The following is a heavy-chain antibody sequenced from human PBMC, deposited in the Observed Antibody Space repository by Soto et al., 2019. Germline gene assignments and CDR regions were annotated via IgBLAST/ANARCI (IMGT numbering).Heavy chain of an antibody. D-gene: IGHD5-18*01. CDR2: IYHSGST. V-gene: IGHV4-30-2*01. J-gene: IGHJ4*02. CDR3: ARVSSYGHLDY. Sequence: QLQLQESGSGLVKPSQTLSLTCAVSGGSISSSSYSWSWIRQPPGKGLEWIGYIYHSGSTYYNPSLKSRVTISVDRSKNQFSLKLSAVTAADTAVYYCARVSSYGHLDYWGQGTLVTVSS. CDR1: GGSISSSSYS.